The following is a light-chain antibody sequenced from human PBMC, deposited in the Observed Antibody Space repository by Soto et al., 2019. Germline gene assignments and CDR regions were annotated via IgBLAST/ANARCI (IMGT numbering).Light chain of an antibody. Sequence: EIVMTQSPATLPVSPGERATLSCRASQSVSSTLAWYQQKPGQAPRLLIYGASLRATGIPARFSGSGSGTEFTLTISSLQSEDFAVYYCQQYNNWPRTFGQGTKLEIK. V-gene: IGKV3-15*01. CDR1: QSVSST. CDR3: QQYNNWPRT. J-gene: IGKJ2*01. CDR2: GAS.